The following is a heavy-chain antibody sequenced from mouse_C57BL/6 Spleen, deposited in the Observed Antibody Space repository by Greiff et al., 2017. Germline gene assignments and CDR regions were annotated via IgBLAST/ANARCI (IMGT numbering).Heavy chain of an antibody. CDR2: ISSGSSTI. J-gene: IGHJ4*01. V-gene: IGHV5-17*01. D-gene: IGHD1-1*01. Sequence: EVQLVESGGGLVKPGGSLKLSCAASGFTFSDYGMHWVRQAPEKGLEWVAYISSGSSTIYYADTVKGRFTITRDNAKNTLFLQMTSLRSEVTAMYYCARVYDYGSSPYAMDYWGQGTSVTVSS. CDR3: ARVYDYGSSPYAMDY. CDR1: GFTFSDYG.